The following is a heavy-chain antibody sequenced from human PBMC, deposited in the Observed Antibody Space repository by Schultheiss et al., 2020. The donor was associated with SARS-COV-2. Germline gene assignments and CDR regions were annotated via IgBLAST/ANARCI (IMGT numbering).Heavy chain of an antibody. J-gene: IGHJ6*04. CDR3: ARINIVVVPAARPDTYYYYGMDV. D-gene: IGHD2-2*01. CDR2: IYASGSASGST. Sequence: SETLSLTCTVSGGSISSSSYYWNWIRQPAGKGLEWIGRIYASGSASGSTKYNPSLKSRVTISVDTSKNQFSLKLSSVTAADTAVYYCARINIVVVPAARPDTYYYYGMDVWGKGTTVTVSS. CDR1: GGSISSSSYY. V-gene: IGHV4-61*02.